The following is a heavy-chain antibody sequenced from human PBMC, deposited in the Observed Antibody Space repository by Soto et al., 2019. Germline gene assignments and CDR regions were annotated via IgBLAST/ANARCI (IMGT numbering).Heavy chain of an antibody. CDR3: AKSLPSQATSRYSPLAC. CDR1: GFTFSTFV. Sequence: GGSLRLSCAASGFTFSTFVMTWVRQAPGKGLEWVSAISSSGGATSYADSVKGRFAISRDNSKNTLYLQINSLSAEDTAVYYCAKSLPSQATSRYSPLACWGQGTLVTVSS. D-gene: IGHD3-22*01. CDR2: ISSSGGAT. V-gene: IGHV3-23*01. J-gene: IGHJ4*02.